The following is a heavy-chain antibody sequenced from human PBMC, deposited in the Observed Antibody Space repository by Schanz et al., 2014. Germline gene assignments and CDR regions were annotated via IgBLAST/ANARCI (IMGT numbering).Heavy chain of an antibody. CDR3: ARDSDVSKYNLFDS. CDR1: GYMYTSHF. CDR2: INPNSGGT. J-gene: IGHJ5*01. Sequence: QVQLVQSGAEVKKPGASVTVSCKASGYMYTSHFLHWVRQAPGQGLEWMGRINPNSGGTNYAQKFQGRVTMTRDTSISTVYMELTRLTFDDTAIYYCARDSDVSKYNLFDSWGQGTLVTVSS. V-gene: IGHV1-2*06.